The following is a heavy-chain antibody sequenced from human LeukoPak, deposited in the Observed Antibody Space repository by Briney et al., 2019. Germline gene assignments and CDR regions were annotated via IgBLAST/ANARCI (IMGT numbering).Heavy chain of an antibody. CDR3: ARVPAVAYWYFDL. V-gene: IGHV3-48*01. Sequence: SGGSLRLSCAASGFTFAGSSMSWVRRAPGKGLEWVSYISSSSSTIYYADSVKGRFTISRDNAKNSLYLQMNSLRAEDTAVYYCARVPAVAYWYFDLWGRGTLVTVSS. J-gene: IGHJ2*01. CDR1: GFTFAGSS. D-gene: IGHD2-2*01. CDR2: ISSSSSTI.